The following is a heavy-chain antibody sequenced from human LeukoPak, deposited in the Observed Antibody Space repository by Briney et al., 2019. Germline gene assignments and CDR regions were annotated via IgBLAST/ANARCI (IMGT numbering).Heavy chain of an antibody. CDR3: ARVNVVVPAAIKNMGAYYYYYMDV. Sequence: SETLSLTCTVSGGSISIYYWSWIRQPAGKGLEWIGRIYTSGSTNYNPSLKSRVTMSVDTSKNQFSLKLSSVTAADTAVYYCARVNVVVPAAIKNMGAYYYYYMDVGGKGTTVTVS. J-gene: IGHJ6*03. CDR1: GGSISIYY. CDR2: IYTSGST. V-gene: IGHV4-4*07. D-gene: IGHD2-2*01.